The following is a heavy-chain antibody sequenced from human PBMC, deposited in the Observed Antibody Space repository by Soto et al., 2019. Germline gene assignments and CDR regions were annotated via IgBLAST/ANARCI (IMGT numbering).Heavy chain of an antibody. D-gene: IGHD2-2*01. Sequence: SETLSLTCAVSSGSISSSNWWSWVRQPPGKGLEWIGEIYHSGSTNYNPSLKSRVTISVDKSKNQFSLKLSSVTAADTAVYYCASATARESVIRPTQVPYYMDVWGKGTTVTVSS. CDR2: IYHSGST. CDR3: ASATARESVIRPTQVPYYMDV. J-gene: IGHJ6*03. CDR1: SGSISSSNW. V-gene: IGHV4-4*02.